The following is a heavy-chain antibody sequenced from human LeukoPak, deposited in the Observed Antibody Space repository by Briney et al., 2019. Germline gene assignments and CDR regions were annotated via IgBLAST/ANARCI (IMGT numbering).Heavy chain of an antibody. D-gene: IGHD3-10*01. CDR2: IWYDGSNK. CDR1: GFTFSSYG. CDR3: ARAWGSGSYYRPYFQH. J-gene: IGHJ1*01. V-gene: IGHV3-33*01. Sequence: GRSLRLSCAASGFTFSSYGIHWVRRAPGKGLEWVAVIWYDGSNKYYADSVKGRFTISRDNSKNTLFLQMNSLRAEDTAVYYCARAWGSGSYYRPYFQHWGQGTLVTVSS.